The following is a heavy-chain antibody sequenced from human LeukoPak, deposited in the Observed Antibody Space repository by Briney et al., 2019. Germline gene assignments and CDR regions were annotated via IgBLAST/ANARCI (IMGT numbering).Heavy chain of an antibody. J-gene: IGHJ4*02. D-gene: IGHD3-22*01. CDR1: GGSFSGYY. V-gene: IGHV4-34*01. Sequence: SETLSLTCAVYGGSFSGYYWSWLRQPPGKGLEWIGEINHSGSTNYNPCLKSRVTISVDTSKNQFLLKPGSVTAADTAVYYCASDHYYDSSGYPYWGRGTLVTVSS. CDR3: ASDHYYDSSGYPY. CDR2: INHSGST.